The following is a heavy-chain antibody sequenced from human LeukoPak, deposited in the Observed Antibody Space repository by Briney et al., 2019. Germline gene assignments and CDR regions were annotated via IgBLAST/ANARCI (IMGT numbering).Heavy chain of an antibody. CDR1: GFTFNTYH. J-gene: IGHJ4*02. D-gene: IGHD3-22*01. CDR2: VNWGGEIT. CDR3: AKKAGSSSGYYFNLDY. V-gene: IGHV3-23*01. Sequence: GGSLRLSCVASGFTFNTYHMNWVRQAPGKGPEWVAYVNWGGEITGYADSVKGRFTISRDNSKNTLYLQMNSLRAEDTAVYYCAKKAGSSSGYYFNLDYWGQGTLVTVSS.